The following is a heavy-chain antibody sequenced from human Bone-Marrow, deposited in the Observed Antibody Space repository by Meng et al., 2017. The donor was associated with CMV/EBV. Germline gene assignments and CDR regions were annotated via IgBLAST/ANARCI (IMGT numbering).Heavy chain of an antibody. J-gene: IGHJ2*01. Sequence: GESLKISCAASGFTFSSYAMSWVRQAPGKGLEWVSAISGSGGSTYYADSVKGRFTISRDNSKNTLYLQMNSLRAEDTAVYYCTTSGWSGYYPSYWYFDLWGRGTLVTVSS. D-gene: IGHD3-3*01. CDR2: ISGSGGST. CDR3: TTSGWSGYYPSYWYFDL. CDR1: GFTFSSYA. V-gene: IGHV3-23*01.